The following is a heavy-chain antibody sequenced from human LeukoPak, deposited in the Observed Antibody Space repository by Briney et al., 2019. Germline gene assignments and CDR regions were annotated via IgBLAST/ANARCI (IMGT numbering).Heavy chain of an antibody. D-gene: IGHD3-9*01. CDR1: GYTLTELS. CDR3: AKDPRDISTGNYDEFDI. J-gene: IGHJ3*02. CDR2: FDPEDGET. Sequence: ASVKVSCKVFGYTLTELSMHWVRQAPGKGLEWMGGFDPEDGETIYAQKFQGRVTMTTDMSTSTFYMELSNLVSEDTAVYYCAKDPRDISTGNYDEFDIWGQGTMVTVSS. V-gene: IGHV1-24*01.